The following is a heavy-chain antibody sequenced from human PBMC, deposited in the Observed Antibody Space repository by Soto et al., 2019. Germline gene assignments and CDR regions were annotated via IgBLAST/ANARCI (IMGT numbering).Heavy chain of an antibody. CDR1: GGSISSYY. CDR3: ARLPKYYYDSSGYFDY. V-gene: IGHV4-59*08. CDR2: IYYSGST. Sequence: SETLSLTCTVSGGSISSYYWSWIRQPPGKGLEWIGYIYYSGSTNYNPSLKSRDTISVDTSKNQLSLKLSTVTAADTAVYYCARLPKYYYDSSGYFDYWGQGTLVTVSS. D-gene: IGHD3-22*01. J-gene: IGHJ4*02.